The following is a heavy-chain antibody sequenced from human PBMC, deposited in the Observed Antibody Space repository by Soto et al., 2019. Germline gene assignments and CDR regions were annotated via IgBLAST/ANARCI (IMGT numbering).Heavy chain of an antibody. CDR1: GGSISSSSYY. D-gene: IGHD3-10*01. CDR3: ARLVTMVRGVIITREY. Sequence: PSETLSLTCTVSGGSISSSSYYWGWIRQPPGKGLEWIGSIYYSGSTYYNPSLKSRVTISVDTSKNQFSLKLSSVTAADTAVYYCARLVTMVRGVIITREYWGQGTLVTVSS. V-gene: IGHV4-39*01. J-gene: IGHJ4*02. CDR2: IYYSGST.